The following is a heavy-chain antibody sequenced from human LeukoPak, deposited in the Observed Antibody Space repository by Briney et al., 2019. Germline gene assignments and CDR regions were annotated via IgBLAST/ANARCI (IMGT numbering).Heavy chain of an antibody. D-gene: IGHD3-3*01. V-gene: IGHV4-59*08. CDR3: ARQRRVDWFDP. J-gene: IGHJ5*02. CDR1: AGSISSYY. CDR2: MYYGGDT. Sequence: SETLSPTCAVSAGSISSYYWSWIRQPPGKGLEWIGYMYYGGDTKYNPSLKSRVTISVDTSKSQFSLKLISVTAADTAVYYCARQRRVDWFDPWGQGTLVTVSS.